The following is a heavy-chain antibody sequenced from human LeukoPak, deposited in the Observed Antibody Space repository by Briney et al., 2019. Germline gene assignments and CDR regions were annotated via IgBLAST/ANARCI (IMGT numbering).Heavy chain of an antibody. D-gene: IGHD5-18*01. CDR3: ARELSETAIDYYYYYMDV. CDR1: GFTFSSYW. J-gene: IGHJ6*03. V-gene: IGHV3-7*01. CDR2: IKQDGSEK. Sequence: GGSLRLSXAASGFTFSSYWMSWVGQAPGKGLEWVANIKQDGSEKYYVDSVKGRFTISRDNAKNSLYLQMNSLRAEDTAVYYCARELSETAIDYYYYYMDVWGKGTTVTVSS.